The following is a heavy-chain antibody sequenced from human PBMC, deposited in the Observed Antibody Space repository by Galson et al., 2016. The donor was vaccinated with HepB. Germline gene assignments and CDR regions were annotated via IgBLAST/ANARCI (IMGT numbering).Heavy chain of an antibody. CDR3: AIDSHPVAAMYFDH. Sequence: SLRLSCAASGSTFNRFALNWVRQAPGKGLEWVSVISRSGGSTNYADSVKGRFTISRDNSRSTVYLQMNSLRAEDTSIYFCAIDSHPVAAMYFDHWGQGTLVSVSS. V-gene: IGHV3-23*01. J-gene: IGHJ4*02. D-gene: IGHD2-2*01. CDR1: GSTFNRFA. CDR2: ISRSGGST.